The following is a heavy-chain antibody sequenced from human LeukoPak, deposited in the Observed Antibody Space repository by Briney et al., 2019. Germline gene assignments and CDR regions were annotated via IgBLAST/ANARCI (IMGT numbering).Heavy chain of an antibody. D-gene: IGHD3-22*01. CDR1: GGSISSNY. J-gene: IGHJ4*02. CDR2: IYYSGST. Sequence: SETLSLTCSVSGGSISSNYWSWIRQPAGKGLEWIGRIYYSGSTNYNPSLKSRPTMSVDTSKNQFSLNLNSVTAADTAVYFCAKSKYYDSSGYYSFEFWGRGTLVTVSS. V-gene: IGHV4-4*07. CDR3: AKSKYYDSSGYYSFEF.